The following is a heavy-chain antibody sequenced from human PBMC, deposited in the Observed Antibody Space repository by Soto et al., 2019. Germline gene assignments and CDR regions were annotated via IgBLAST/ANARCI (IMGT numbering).Heavy chain of an antibody. D-gene: IGHD6-13*01. CDR1: GFFFSSYA. V-gene: IGHV3-23*01. J-gene: IGHJ4*02. CDR3: AKEAAMVSSTFNYFDY. CDR2: IGGSGGYK. Sequence: EVQLLESGGGLVQPGGSLRLSCAASGFFFSSYAMSWVRQAPGKGLEWVSGIGGSGGYKSYADSVKGRFTISRDNSKNTQYLQKESLGAEDTAVYYCAKEAAMVSSTFNYFDYWGQGTLVAVSS.